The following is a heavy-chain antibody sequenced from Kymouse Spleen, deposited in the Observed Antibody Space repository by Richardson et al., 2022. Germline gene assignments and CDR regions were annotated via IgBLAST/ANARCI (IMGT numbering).Heavy chain of an antibody. J-gene: IGHJ6*02. Sequence: EVQLVESGGGLIQPGGSLRLSCAASGFTVSSNYMSWVRQAPGKGLEWVSVIYSGGSTYYADSVKGRFTISRDNSKNTLYLQMNSLRAEDTAVYYCASPYCSSTSCYKGYYYYGMDVWGQGTTVTVSS. CDR2: IYSGGST. CDR1: GFTVSSNY. D-gene: IGHD2-2*02. CDR3: ASPYCSSTSCYKGYYYYGMDV. V-gene: IGHV3-53*01.